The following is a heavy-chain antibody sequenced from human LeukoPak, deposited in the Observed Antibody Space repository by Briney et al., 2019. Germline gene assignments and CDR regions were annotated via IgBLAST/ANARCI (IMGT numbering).Heavy chain of an antibody. CDR3: ARDNYDSSGYYFD. CDR2: ISSSGSTI. CDR1: GFTFSSYE. V-gene: IGHV3-48*03. J-gene: IGHJ4*02. D-gene: IGHD3-22*01. Sequence: PGGSLRLSFAASGFTFSSYEMNWVRQAPGKGLEWVSYISSSGSTIYYADSVKGRFTISRDNAKNSLYLQMNSLRAEDTAVYYCARDNYDSSGYYFDWGQGTLVTVSS.